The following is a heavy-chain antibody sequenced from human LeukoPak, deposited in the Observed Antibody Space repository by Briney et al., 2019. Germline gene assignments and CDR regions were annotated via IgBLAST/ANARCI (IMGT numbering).Heavy chain of an antibody. V-gene: IGHV3-66*02. CDR1: GFTFSSYA. Sequence: GASLRLSCAASGFTFSSYAMSWVRQAPGKGLEWVSVIYSGGSTYYADSVKGRFTISRDNSKNTLYLQMNSLRAEDTAVYYCARGHSSDAFDIWGQGTMVTVSS. J-gene: IGHJ3*02. D-gene: IGHD2-15*01. CDR3: ARGHSSDAFDI. CDR2: IYSGGST.